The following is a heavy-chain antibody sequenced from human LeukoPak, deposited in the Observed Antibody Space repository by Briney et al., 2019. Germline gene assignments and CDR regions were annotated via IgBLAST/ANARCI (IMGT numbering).Heavy chain of an antibody. CDR1: GFTFSSYG. CDR2: ISGSGGST. D-gene: IGHD6-19*01. J-gene: IGHJ4*02. CDR3: ATGVGGWYYFED. V-gene: IGHV3-23*01. Sequence: GGSLRLSCAASGFTFSSYGMSWVRQAPGKGLEWVSAISGSGGSTYYADSVKGRFTISRDNSKNTLYLQMNSLRAEDTAVYYCATGVGGWYYFEDWGQGTLVTVSS.